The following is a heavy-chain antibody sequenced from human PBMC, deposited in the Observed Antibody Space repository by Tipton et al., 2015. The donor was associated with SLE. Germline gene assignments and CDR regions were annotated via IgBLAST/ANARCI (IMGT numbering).Heavy chain of an antibody. CDR3: AREGVGYQLFPDYYYYYMDV. V-gene: IGHV4-61*02. D-gene: IGHD2-2*01. Sequence: TLSLICTVSGGSFTSGTYYWSWIRQPAGKGLEWIGRIYTSGSTNYNPSLKSRVTISVDTSKNQFSLKLSSVTAADTAVYYCAREGVGYQLFPDYYYYYMDVWGKVTTVTVSS. J-gene: IGHJ6*03. CDR2: IYTSGST. CDR1: GGSFTSGTYY.